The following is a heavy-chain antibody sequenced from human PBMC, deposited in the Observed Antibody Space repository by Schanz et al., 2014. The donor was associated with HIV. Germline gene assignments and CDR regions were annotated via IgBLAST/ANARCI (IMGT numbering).Heavy chain of an antibody. CDR3: ARLRGFLWFGDHPYSFDY. D-gene: IGHD3-10*01. Sequence: VRLVESGGGLVQSGGSLRLSCTASGFSFSDYHMSWIRQAPGKGLEWVSSLSGSGSNIYYADSVKGRFTISRDNGKNSLFLQMNSLRADDTAVYYCARLRGFLWFGDHPYSFDYWGQGTLVTVSS. CDR1: GFSFSDYH. J-gene: IGHJ4*02. V-gene: IGHV3-11*01. CDR2: LSGSGSNI.